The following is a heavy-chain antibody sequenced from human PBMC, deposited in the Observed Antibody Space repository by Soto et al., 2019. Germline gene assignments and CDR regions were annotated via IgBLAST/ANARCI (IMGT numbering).Heavy chain of an antibody. V-gene: IGHV3-30-3*01. Sequence: QVQLVESGGGVVQPGRSLRLSCAASGFTFSSYAMHWVRRAPGKGLEWVAVISYDGSNKYYADSVKGRFTISRDNSKNTLYLQMNSLRAEDTAVYYCARDSLQWTRIAVAGILYFDYWGQGTLVTVSS. J-gene: IGHJ4*02. CDR3: ARDSLQWTRIAVAGILYFDY. D-gene: IGHD6-19*01. CDR2: ISYDGSNK. CDR1: GFTFSSYA.